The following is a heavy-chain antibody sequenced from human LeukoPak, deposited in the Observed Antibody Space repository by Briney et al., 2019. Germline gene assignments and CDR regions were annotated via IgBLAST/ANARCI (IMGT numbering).Heavy chain of an antibody. CDR1: GFTMNAYG. Sequence: GGSLRLSCAASGFTMNAYGMNWVRQAPGKGLEWLSYISGSSSTIYYADSVNGRFTISRDYGKNSLYLQMNSLRVEDTAVYYCARDWLGKDTIYWGQGTLVTVSS. CDR3: ARDWLGKDTIY. D-gene: IGHD1-26*01. CDR2: ISGSSSTI. J-gene: IGHJ4*02. V-gene: IGHV3-48*01.